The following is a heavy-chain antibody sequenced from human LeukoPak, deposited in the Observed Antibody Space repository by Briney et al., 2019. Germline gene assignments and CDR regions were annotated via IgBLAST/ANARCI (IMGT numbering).Heavy chain of an antibody. Sequence: GASVKASCKASGYTFTSNAVSWVRQAPGQGLEWMGWVSGYNGNTNYAQKFQGRVTMTTDTFTSTAYMELTSLRSDDTAVYYCARDPPALFYFDYWGQGTLVTVSS. V-gene: IGHV1-18*01. CDR3: ARDPPALFYFDY. CDR1: GYTFTSNA. CDR2: VSGYNGNT. J-gene: IGHJ4*02.